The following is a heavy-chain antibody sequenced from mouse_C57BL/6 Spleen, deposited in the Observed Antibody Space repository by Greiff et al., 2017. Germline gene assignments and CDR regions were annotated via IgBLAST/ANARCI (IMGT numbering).Heavy chain of an antibody. J-gene: IGHJ2*01. CDR2: IDPSDSYT. D-gene: IGHD2-4*01. CDR1: GYTFTSYW. V-gene: IGHV1-59*01. Sequence: QVQLQQPGAELVRPGTSVKLSCKASGYTFTSYWMHWVKQRPGQGLEWIGVIDPSDSYTNYNQKFKGKATLTVDTSSSTAYMQLSSLTSEDSAVXYCARFDYDGDDWGQGTTLTVSS. CDR3: ARFDYDGDD.